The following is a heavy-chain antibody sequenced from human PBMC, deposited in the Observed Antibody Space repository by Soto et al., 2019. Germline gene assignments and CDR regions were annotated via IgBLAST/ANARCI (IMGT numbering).Heavy chain of an antibody. V-gene: IGHV1-69*01. CDR2: IIPIFGTA. J-gene: IGHJ6*02. D-gene: IGHD5-12*01. CDR3: ARDSDGYSGYDLEDNYYYYYGMDV. Sequence: SVKRSCKASGGSFSSYAISWVRQDPGQGLEWMGGIIPIFGTANYAQKCQGRVTSTADEYTSRAYMELSSLRSEDTAVYYCARDSDGYSGYDLEDNYYYYYGMDVWGQGPTVTVSS. CDR1: GGSFSSYA.